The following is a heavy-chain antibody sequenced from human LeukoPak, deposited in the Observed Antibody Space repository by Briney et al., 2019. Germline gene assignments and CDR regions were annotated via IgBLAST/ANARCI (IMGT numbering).Heavy chain of an antibody. J-gene: IGHJ6*03. D-gene: IGHD3-16*01. CDR2: ISYDSEGN. Sequence: GGSLRLSCAASAFTFSNYGMHWVRQLPGKGLEWVAVISYDSEGNYHVDSVKGRFTISRDNSKNTLYLQMNSLRVEDTAVYYCAKDGGNWYDSRGNHLMRSYMDVWGKGTTVTVSS. CDR1: AFTFSNYG. V-gene: IGHV3-30*18. CDR3: AKDGGNWYDSRGNHLMRSYMDV.